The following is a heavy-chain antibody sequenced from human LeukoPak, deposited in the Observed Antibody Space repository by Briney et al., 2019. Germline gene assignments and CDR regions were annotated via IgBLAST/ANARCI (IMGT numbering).Heavy chain of an antibody. D-gene: IGHD3-16*01. Sequence: PGGSLRLSCAASGFTFSSYGMHWVRQAPGKGLEWVAVISYDGSNKYYADSVKGRFTISRDNSKNTLYLQMNSLRAEDTAVYYCAREARGEKRGPFDYWGQGTLVTVSS. CDR2: ISYDGSNK. CDR1: GFTFSSYG. CDR3: AREARGEKRGPFDY. V-gene: IGHV3-30*03. J-gene: IGHJ4*02.